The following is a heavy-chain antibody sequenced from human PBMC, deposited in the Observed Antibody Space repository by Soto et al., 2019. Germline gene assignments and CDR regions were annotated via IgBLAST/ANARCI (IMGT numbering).Heavy chain of an antibody. Sequence: QVQLQESGPGLVKPSQTLSLTCTVSGGSISSGGYYWTWIRQHPGKGLEWIGYIYYSGSTYYNPSLNSPVTMSVDTSTIQFSLKLSSVTAADTAVYYCARVCGGDCHYGMDVWGQGTTVTVSS. CDR3: ARVCGGDCHYGMDV. CDR2: IYYSGST. V-gene: IGHV4-31*01. CDR1: GGSISSGGYY. D-gene: IGHD2-21*02. J-gene: IGHJ6*02.